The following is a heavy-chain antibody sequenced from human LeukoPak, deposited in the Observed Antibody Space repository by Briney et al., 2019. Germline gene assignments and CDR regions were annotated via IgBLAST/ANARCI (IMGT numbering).Heavy chain of an antibody. CDR1: GYFFPSYG. CDR3: ARDGYYDILTGTDF. J-gene: IGHJ4*02. D-gene: IGHD3-9*01. V-gene: IGHV1-18*01. Sequence: ASVKVSCKTSGYFFPSYGISWVRQAPGQGLEWIGWITPSNGNTHYAQNFQGRVTVTTDTSTSTVYMELGSLRSDDTAVYYCARDGYYDILTGTDFWGQGTLVTVSS. CDR2: ITPSNGNT.